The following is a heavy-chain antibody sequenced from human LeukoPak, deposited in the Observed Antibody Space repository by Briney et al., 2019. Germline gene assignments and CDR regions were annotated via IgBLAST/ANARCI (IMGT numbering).Heavy chain of an antibody. Sequence: PSETLSLTCTVSGGSISSSGYYWGWIRQPPGKGLEWIGSIYYSGSTYYNSSLKSRVTISVDTSKNQFSLKLSSVTAADTAVYYCVRLQRGILNDPWGQGTLVTVSS. CDR1: GGSISSSGYY. J-gene: IGHJ5*02. CDR2: IYYSGST. V-gene: IGHV4-39*07. D-gene: IGHD2-15*01. CDR3: VRLQRGILNDP.